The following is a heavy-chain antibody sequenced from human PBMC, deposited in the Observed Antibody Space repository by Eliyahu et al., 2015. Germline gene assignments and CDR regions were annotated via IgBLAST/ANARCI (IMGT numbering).Heavy chain of an antibody. CDR1: GGSFXGYY. V-gene: IGHV4-34*01. D-gene: IGHD1-7*01. CDR2: INHSGST. J-gene: IGHJ5*02. Sequence: QVQLQQWGAGXLKPSETLSLTXAXYGGSFXGYYWSWIXQPPGKGLXWIGEINHSGSTNYNPSLKSRVTISVDTSKNQFSLKLSSVTAADTAVYYCARGRNGYNWNYHWFDPWGQGTLVTVSS. CDR3: ARGRNGYNWNYHWFDP.